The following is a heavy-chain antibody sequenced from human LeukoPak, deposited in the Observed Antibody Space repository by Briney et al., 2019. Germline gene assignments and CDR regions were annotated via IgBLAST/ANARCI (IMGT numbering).Heavy chain of an antibody. CDR1: GYTFTGYY. CDR3: ARGRVKRVPFTAVPGPLDY. V-gene: IGHV1-2*02. J-gene: IGHJ4*02. D-gene: IGHD6-19*01. Sequence: GASVKVSCKASGYTFTGYYMHWVRQAPGQGLEWMGWINPNSGGTNYAQKFQGRVTMTRDTSISTAYMELSRLRSDDTAVYYCARGRVKRVPFTAVPGPLDYWEQGSLVTVSS. CDR2: INPNSGGT.